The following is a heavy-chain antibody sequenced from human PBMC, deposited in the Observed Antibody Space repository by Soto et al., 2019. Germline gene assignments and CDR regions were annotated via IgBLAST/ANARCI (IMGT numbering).Heavy chain of an antibody. V-gene: IGHV3-33*01. J-gene: IGHJ6*01. CDR3: ARAFSCSSTSCYSEAYYYYGMDV. CDR1: GFTFSSYG. Sequence: QVQLVESGGGVVQPGRSLRLSCAASGFTFSSYGMHWVRQAPGKGLEWVAVIWYDGSNKYYADSVKGRFTISRDNSKNTLYLQMNSLRAEDTAVYYCARAFSCSSTSCYSEAYYYYGMDVW. D-gene: IGHD2-2*01. CDR2: IWYDGSNK.